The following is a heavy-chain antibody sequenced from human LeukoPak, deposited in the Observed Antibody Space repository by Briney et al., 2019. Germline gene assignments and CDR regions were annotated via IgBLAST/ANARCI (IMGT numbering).Heavy chain of an antibody. V-gene: IGHV4-59*12. Sequence: SETLSLTCIVSGGSISTYYWSWIRQPPGKGLEWIGYIYYTGSTNYNPSLKSRVTMSVDTSKNQFSLKLSSVTAADTAVYYCASGSLITMVRGVYDYWGQGTLVTVSS. D-gene: IGHD3-10*01. CDR3: ASGSLITMVRGVYDY. CDR1: GGSISTYY. J-gene: IGHJ4*02. CDR2: IYYTGST.